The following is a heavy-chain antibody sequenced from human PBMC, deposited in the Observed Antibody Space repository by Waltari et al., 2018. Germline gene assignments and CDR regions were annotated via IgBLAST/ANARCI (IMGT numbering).Heavy chain of an antibody. D-gene: IGHD7-27*01. CDR1: GFAFGNQW. V-gene: IGHV3-7*01. CDR3: ARDWAYGFDV. Sequence: EVRLVESGGGLVQPGGSLRLSGSASGFAFGNQWMSWVRQAPGKGPEWVANIRPDDSERFYVDSVKGRFTISRDNAKKSLYLEMNSLRAEDTALYYCARDWAYGFDVWGQGTTVSVSS. CDR2: IRPDDSER. J-gene: IGHJ3*01.